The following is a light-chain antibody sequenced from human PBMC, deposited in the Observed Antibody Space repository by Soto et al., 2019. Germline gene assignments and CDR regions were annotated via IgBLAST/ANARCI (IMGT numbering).Light chain of an antibody. Sequence: VMTQSPATLSVSPGERATLSCRAAQSAGTTYLAWYQQKPGQAPRLLIFGASTRAAGFPDRFSGSGSGTDFTLTISRLEPEDFAVYYCQQYGSSPRAFGQGTKVDIK. CDR3: QQYGSSPRA. CDR1: QSAGTTY. V-gene: IGKV3-20*01. J-gene: IGKJ1*01. CDR2: GAS.